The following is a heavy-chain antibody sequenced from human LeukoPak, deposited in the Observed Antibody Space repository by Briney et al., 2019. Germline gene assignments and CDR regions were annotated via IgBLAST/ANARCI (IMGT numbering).Heavy chain of an antibody. CDR2: ISGSGGST. CDR1: GFTFSNYA. D-gene: IGHD3-22*01. Sequence: GGSLRLSCAASGFTFSNYAMSWVRQAPGKGLEWVSVISGSGGSTYYADSVKGRFTISRGNSKNTLYVQMNSLRAEDAAVYYCAKHLYYDSGAYHTLSSFDYWGQGTLVTVSS. J-gene: IGHJ4*02. V-gene: IGHV3-23*01. CDR3: AKHLYYDSGAYHTLSSFDY.